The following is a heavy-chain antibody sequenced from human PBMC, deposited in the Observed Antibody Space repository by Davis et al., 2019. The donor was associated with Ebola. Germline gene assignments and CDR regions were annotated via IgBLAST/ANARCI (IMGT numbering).Heavy chain of an antibody. D-gene: IGHD2-8*01. CDR2: ILHSGST. CDR1: AFTVSSNY. J-gene: IGHJ6*03. V-gene: IGHV4-4*02. Sequence: PGGSLRLSCAASAFTVSSNYITWVRHAPGKGLEWIGEILHSGSTIYNPSLESRVTISVDKSKNQFSLNLTSVTAADTAVYYCAREYFRYYYMDVWGRGTTVTVSS. CDR3: AREYFRYYYMDV.